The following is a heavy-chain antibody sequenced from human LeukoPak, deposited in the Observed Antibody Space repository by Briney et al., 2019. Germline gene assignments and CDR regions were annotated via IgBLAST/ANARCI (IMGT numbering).Heavy chain of an antibody. CDR1: GGSISSYY. CDR2: IYYSGST. D-gene: IGHD6-19*01. V-gene: IGHV4-59*01. J-gene: IGHJ4*02. Sequence: NPSETLSLTCTVSGGSISSYYWSWIRQPPGKGLEWIGYIYYSGSTNYNPSLKSRVTTSVDTSKNQFSLKLNSVTAADTAVYYCARRAYSSGWYYFDYWGQGTLVTVSS. CDR3: ARRAYSSGWYYFDY.